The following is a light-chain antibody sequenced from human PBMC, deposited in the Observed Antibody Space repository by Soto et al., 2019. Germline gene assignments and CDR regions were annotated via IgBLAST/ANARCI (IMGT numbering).Light chain of an antibody. V-gene: IGKV1-5*03. CDR1: QSISSW. CDR2: KAS. J-gene: IGKJ4*01. CDR3: QQYYSYSLT. Sequence: DIPMTQSPSTLSASVGDRVTITCRASQSISSWLAWYQQKPGKAPKLLISKASSLEGGVPSRFSGSGSGTEFTLTISSLQPDDFATYYCQQYYSYSLTFGGGTRVEIK.